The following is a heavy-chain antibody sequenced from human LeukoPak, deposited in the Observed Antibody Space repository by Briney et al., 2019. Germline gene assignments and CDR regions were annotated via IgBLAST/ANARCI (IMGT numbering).Heavy chain of an antibody. CDR3: ARGMTTEGIDY. CDR1: GGSISSNNW. V-gene: IGHV4-4*02. D-gene: IGHD4-11*01. J-gene: IGHJ4*02. Sequence: SGTLSLTCAVSGGSISSNNWWGWVRQPPGKGLEWIGEIYHSGSPNYNPSLKSRVTISVDKSRNHFSLNLSSVTAADTAVYYCARGMTTEGIDYWGQGTLVTVSS. CDR2: IYHSGSP.